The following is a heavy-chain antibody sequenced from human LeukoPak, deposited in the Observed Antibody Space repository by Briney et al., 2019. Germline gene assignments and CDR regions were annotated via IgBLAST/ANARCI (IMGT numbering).Heavy chain of an antibody. J-gene: IGHJ5*02. CDR2: IYYSGST. CDR3: ARTWGYDYGGLNWFDP. D-gene: IGHD4-23*01. V-gene: IGHV4-39*01. CDR1: GGSIITSSYY. Sequence: SETLSLTCSVSGGSIITSSYYWGWIRQPPGKGLEWIGSIYYSGSTYYNPSLKSRVTISVDTSKNQFSLKLSSVTAADTAVYYCARTWGYDYGGLNWFDPWGQGTLVTVSS.